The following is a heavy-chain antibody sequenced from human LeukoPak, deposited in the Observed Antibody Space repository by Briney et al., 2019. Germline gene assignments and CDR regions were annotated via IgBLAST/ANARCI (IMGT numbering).Heavy chain of an antibody. J-gene: IGHJ4*02. Sequence: GGSLRLSCAASGFTFDDYGMSWVRQGPGKGLEWVSGINWNGDNTGYGDSVKGRFTISRDNSKNTLYLEMNSLRAEDTAVYYCTKDRSTSNILTGYQDKWGQGTLVTVSS. V-gene: IGHV3-20*04. CDR2: INWNGDNT. CDR3: TKDRSTSNILTGYQDK. CDR1: GFTFDDYG. D-gene: IGHD3-9*01.